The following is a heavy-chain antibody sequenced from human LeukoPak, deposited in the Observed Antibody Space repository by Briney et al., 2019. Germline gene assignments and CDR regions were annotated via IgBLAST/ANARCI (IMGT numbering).Heavy chain of an antibody. Sequence: ASVKVSCMASGYTFTGYYMHWVRQAPGQGLEWMGWINPNSGGTNYAQKFQGRVTMTRDTSISTAYMELSRLRSDDTAVYYCARLSSAAGSSFDYWGQGTLVTVSS. D-gene: IGHD6-13*01. CDR1: GYTFTGYY. CDR3: ARLSSAAGSSFDY. J-gene: IGHJ4*02. CDR2: INPNSGGT. V-gene: IGHV1-2*02.